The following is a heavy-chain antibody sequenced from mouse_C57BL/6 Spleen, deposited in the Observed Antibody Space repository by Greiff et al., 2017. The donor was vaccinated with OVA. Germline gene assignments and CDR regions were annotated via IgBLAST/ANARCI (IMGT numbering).Heavy chain of an antibody. J-gene: IGHJ2*01. V-gene: IGHV1-61*01. Sequence: QVQLKQPGAELVRPGSSVKLSCKASGYTFTSYWMDWVKQRPGQGLEWIGNIYPSDSETHYNQKFKDKATLTVDKSSSTAYLQLSSLTSEDSAVYYCARRRDYFDYWGHGTTLTVSS. CDR1: GYTFTSYW. CDR2: IYPSDSET. CDR3: ARRRDYFDY.